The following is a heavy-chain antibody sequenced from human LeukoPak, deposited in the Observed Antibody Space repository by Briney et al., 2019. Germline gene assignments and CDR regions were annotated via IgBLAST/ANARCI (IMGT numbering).Heavy chain of an antibody. Sequence: PSETLSLTCTVSGGSISSGSYYWGWIRQPPGKGLEWIGRIYYSGSTYYNPSLQSRVTISIDTSKNQFSLKLSSVTAADTAVYYCARGDSSSYFDYWGQGTLVTVSS. CDR3: ARGDSSSYFDY. V-gene: IGHV4-39*07. J-gene: IGHJ4*02. CDR1: GGSISSGSYY. D-gene: IGHD6-6*01. CDR2: IYYSGST.